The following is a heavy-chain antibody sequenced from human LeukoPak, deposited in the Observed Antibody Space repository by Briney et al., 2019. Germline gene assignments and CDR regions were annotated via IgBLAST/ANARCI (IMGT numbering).Heavy chain of an antibody. CDR3: ARQGAGVPAAIY. CDR1: GYSFTSYR. CDR2: IYPGDSDT. J-gene: IGHJ4*02. V-gene: IGHV5-51*01. D-gene: IGHD2-2*01. Sequence: KPGESLKISCKGSGYSFTSYRLGWVRQMPGKGLEWMGLIYPGDSDTTYSPSFQGQVTISVDKSISTAYLQWSSLKASGTAMYYCARQGAGVPAAIYWGQGTLVTVSS.